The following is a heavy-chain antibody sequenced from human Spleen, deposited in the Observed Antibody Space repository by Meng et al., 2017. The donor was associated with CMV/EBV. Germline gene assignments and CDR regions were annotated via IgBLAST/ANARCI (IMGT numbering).Heavy chain of an antibody. CDR2: ISGGSHYI. CDR3: ARDVLGYCSSTSCYGEFDY. J-gene: IGHJ4*02. V-gene: IGHV3-21*01. CDR1: GFNFKTFT. Sequence: GESLKISCAASGFNFKTFTMNWVRQAPGKGLEWVSSISGGSHYIYYADSLKGRFTISRDNSKNTLYLQMNSLRAEDTAVYYCARDVLGYCSSTSCYGEFDYWGQGTLVTVSS. D-gene: IGHD2-2*01.